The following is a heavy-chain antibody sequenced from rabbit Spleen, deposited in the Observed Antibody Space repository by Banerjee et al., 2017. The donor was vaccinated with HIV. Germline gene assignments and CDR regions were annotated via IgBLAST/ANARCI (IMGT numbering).Heavy chain of an antibody. CDR1: GFGFRNYG. D-gene: IGHD4-1*01. Sequence: QEQLGGSGGGLGQPGGSLEISCKASGFGFRNYGVSWVRPAPGKGLEWIGYIEPIFGNTYYANWVNGRFTISSHNAQNTLYLQLSSLTAADTATYFCARDLDGVIGWNFGWWGPGTLVTVS. V-gene: IGHV1S47*01. J-gene: IGHJ6*01. CDR2: IEPIFGNT. CDR3: ARDLDGVIGWNFGW.